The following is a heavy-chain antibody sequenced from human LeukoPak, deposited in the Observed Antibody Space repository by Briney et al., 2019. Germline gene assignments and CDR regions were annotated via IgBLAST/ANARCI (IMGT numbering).Heavy chain of an antibody. CDR3: VMTRAADASNPFDP. V-gene: IGHV3-23*01. Sequence: GGSLTLSCAASGFTFSNYGMTWVRQAPGKGLQWVSDILASGSTTSYATSVNGRFTISSDNSANTLYLQMDSLRTEDTALYYCVMTRAADASNPFDPWGQGALVTVSS. CDR1: GFTFSNYG. J-gene: IGHJ5*02. CDR2: ILASGSTT. D-gene: IGHD2-2*01.